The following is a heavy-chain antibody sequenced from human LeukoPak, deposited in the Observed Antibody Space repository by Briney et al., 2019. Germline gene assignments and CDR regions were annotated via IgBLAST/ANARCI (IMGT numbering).Heavy chain of an antibody. V-gene: IGHV3-7*04. CDR2: IKQDGSKK. CDR1: GFPFSSYW. J-gene: IGHJ4*02. CDR3: TRVGYIDEGIDY. D-gene: IGHD5-24*01. Sequence: GGSLRLSCVASGFPFSSYWMTWVRQAPGKGLEWVANIKQDGSKKSYVDSVKGRFTISRDNAKNSLYLQMNSLRAEDTARYYCTRVGYIDEGIDYWGQGTLVTVSS.